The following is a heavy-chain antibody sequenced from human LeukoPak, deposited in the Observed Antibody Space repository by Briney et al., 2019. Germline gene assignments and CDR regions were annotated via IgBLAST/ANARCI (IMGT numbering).Heavy chain of an antibody. J-gene: IGHJ6*03. Sequence: GGSLRLSCAASGFTFSSYWMSWVRQAPGKAMEWVSSITSSATYIFYADSVKGRFTISRDNAKNSLYLQMDSLGPEDTAVYYCARDPYSGNYGNDYYYYMDVWGKGTTVTISS. V-gene: IGHV3-21*01. D-gene: IGHD1-26*01. CDR2: ITSSATYI. CDR3: ARDPYSGNYGNDYYYYMDV. CDR1: GFTFSSYW.